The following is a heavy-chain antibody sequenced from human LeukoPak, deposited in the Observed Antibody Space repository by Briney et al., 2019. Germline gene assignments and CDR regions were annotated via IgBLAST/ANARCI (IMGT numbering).Heavy chain of an antibody. CDR3: ARDPGLTSYYYMDV. CDR1: GYTFTSYY. D-gene: IGHD1-14*01. CDR2: INPPSGST. Sequence: ASVKVSCKASGYTFTSYYMHWVRQASGQGLEWMGMINPPSGSTTYAQKFQGRVTMTRDASTSTVYMEVSSLRSEDTAVYYCARDPGLTSYYYMDVWGKGTTVTVS. V-gene: IGHV1-46*01. J-gene: IGHJ6*03.